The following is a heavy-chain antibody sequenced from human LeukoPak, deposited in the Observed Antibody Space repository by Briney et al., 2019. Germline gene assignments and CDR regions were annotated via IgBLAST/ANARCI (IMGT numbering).Heavy chain of an antibody. D-gene: IGHD3-10*01. Sequence: WXXIRQPPGKGLEWIGSIYDSGSSYYNPSLKSRVTISVDTSKNQFSLKLNSVTAADTAVYYCARHYGPWGQGTLVTVSS. CDR3: ARHYGP. J-gene: IGHJ5*02. V-gene: IGHV4-39*01. CDR2: IYDSGSS.